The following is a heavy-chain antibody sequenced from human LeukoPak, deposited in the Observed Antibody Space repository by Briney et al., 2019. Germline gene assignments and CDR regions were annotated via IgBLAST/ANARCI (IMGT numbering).Heavy chain of an antibody. J-gene: IGHJ4*02. Sequence: PSETLTLTCTVSGGSISSGGYYWSWIRQHPGKGLEWIGYIYYSGSTYYNPSLKGRVTISVDTSKNQFSLKLSSVTAADTAVYYCARGTRYSSSWHSPDYWGQGTLVTVSS. CDR2: IYYSGST. CDR3: ARGTRYSSSWHSPDY. D-gene: IGHD6-13*01. V-gene: IGHV4-31*03. CDR1: GGSISSGGYY.